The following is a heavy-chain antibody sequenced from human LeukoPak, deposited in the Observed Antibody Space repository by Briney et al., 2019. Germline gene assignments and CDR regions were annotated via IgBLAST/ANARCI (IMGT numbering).Heavy chain of an antibody. CDR3: VCIPHLNG. Sequence: GGSLRLSCSASGFTFSTYAMHWVREAPGEGLEYVSAISSNGVTTYYAGSVKGRFTISRDNSKNILYLQMSSLRPEDTAVYYCVCIPHLNGWRQGSLVTVSS. J-gene: IGHJ4*02. CDR2: ISSNGVTT. V-gene: IGHV3-64D*06. D-gene: IGHD2-2*02. CDR1: GFTFSTYA.